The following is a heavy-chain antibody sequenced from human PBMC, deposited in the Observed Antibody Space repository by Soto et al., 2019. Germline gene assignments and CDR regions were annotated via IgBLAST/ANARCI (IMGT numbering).Heavy chain of an antibody. Sequence: SETLSLTCSVSGDSVSRGTYYWSWIRQSPERGLEWIAYSSYSGSTSYNPSFKSRATISVDTSKNQFSLRLRALTAEATAVYYCARQKSGLEFYNYFDPWGPGTLVTVS. V-gene: IGHV4-61*01. CDR3: ARQKSGLEFYNYFDP. CDR1: GDSVSRGTYY. J-gene: IGHJ5*02. CDR2: SSYSGST. D-gene: IGHD3-3*01.